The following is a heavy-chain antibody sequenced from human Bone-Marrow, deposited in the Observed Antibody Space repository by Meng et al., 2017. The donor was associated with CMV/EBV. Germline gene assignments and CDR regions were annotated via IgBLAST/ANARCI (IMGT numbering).Heavy chain of an antibody. V-gene: IGHV1-2*02. CDR2: INPKSGGT. Sequence: ASVKVSCKASGYTFSGYYMHWVRQAPGRGLEWMGWINPKSGGTNLAQKFQGRVTMTRDTSISTAYMELSRLRSDDTAVYYCAREGIEDGFGEEMGFDPWGQGTLVTVSS. D-gene: IGHD3-10*01. J-gene: IGHJ5*02. CDR1: GYTFSGYY. CDR3: AREGIEDGFGEEMGFDP.